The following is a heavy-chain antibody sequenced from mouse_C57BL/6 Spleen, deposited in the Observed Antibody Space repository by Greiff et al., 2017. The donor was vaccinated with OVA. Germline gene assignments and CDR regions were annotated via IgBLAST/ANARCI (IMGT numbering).Heavy chain of an antibody. J-gene: IGHJ3*01. Sequence: QVQLQQPGAELVKPGASVKLSCKASGYTFTSYWMHWVKQRPGQGLEWIGMIHPNSGSTNYNEKFKSKATLTVDKSSSTAYMQLSSLTSEDSAVYYGARDYGASWFADWGQGTLVTVSA. CDR1: GYTFTSYW. CDR3: ARDYGASWFAD. D-gene: IGHD1-1*01. CDR2: IHPNSGST. V-gene: IGHV1-64*01.